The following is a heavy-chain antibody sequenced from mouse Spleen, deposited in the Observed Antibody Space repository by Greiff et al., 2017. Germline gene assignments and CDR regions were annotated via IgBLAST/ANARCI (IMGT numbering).Heavy chain of an antibody. Sequence: EVMLVESGGGLVQPKGSLKLSCAASGFSFNTYAMNWVRQAPGKGLEWVARIRSKSNNYATYYADSVKDRFTISRDDSESMLYLQMNNLKTEDTAMYYCVRHGDPWFDYWGQGTTLTVSS. D-gene: IGHD3-3*01. J-gene: IGHJ2*01. CDR3: VRHGDPWFDY. CDR1: GFSFNTYA. CDR2: IRSKSNNYAT. V-gene: IGHV10-1*01.